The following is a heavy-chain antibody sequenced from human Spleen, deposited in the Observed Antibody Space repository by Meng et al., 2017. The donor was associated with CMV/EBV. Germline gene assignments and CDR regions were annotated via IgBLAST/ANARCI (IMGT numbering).Heavy chain of an antibody. V-gene: IGHV3-48*04. CDR1: GFAFNTFP. D-gene: IGHD3-3*01. CDR2: ISSSGTTI. J-gene: IGHJ4*02. CDR3: ARGRGGPFLEWRYYFDY. Sequence: GGSLRLSCAASGFAFNTFPMNWVRQAPGKGLEWISYISSSGTTIYYADSVQGRFTVSRDNAMNSLYLQMNSLIPEDTAVYYCARGRGGPFLEWRYYFDYWGQGTLVTVSS.